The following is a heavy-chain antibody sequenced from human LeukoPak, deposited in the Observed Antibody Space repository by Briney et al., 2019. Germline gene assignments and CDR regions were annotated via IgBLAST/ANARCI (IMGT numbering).Heavy chain of an antibody. Sequence: GSLRLSCAASGFTFSDYYMTWIRQAPGKGLEWVSYISNTGSTIYYADSVKGRFTISRDNTKNSLYLQMNSLRAEDTAVYYCARDGSRYCSSTSCYSGYYYYGLDVWGQGTTVTVSS. CDR3: ARDGSRYCSSTSCYSGYYYYGLDV. J-gene: IGHJ6*02. CDR1: GFTFSDYY. V-gene: IGHV3-11*01. D-gene: IGHD2-2*01. CDR2: ISNTGSTI.